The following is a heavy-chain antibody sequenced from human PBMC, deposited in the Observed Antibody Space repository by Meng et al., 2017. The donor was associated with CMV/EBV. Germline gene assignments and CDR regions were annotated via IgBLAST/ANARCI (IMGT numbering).Heavy chain of an antibody. J-gene: IGHJ3*02. Sequence: GGSLRLSCAASGFTFSSYSMNWVRQAPGKGLEWVSSISSSSSYIYYADSVKGRLTISRDNAKNSLYLQMNSLRAEDTAVYYCARYYYGSGSYSGAFDIWGQGTMVTVSS. CDR1: GFTFSSYS. CDR2: ISSSSSYI. D-gene: IGHD3-10*01. V-gene: IGHV3-21*01. CDR3: ARYYYGSGSYSGAFDI.